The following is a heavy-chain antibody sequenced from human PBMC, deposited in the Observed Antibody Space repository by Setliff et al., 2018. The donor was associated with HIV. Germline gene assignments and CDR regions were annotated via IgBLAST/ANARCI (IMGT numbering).Heavy chain of an antibody. D-gene: IGHD3-22*01. CDR3: ARDLTMTYYYDSSGPEEFDY. J-gene: IGHJ4*02. CDR2: ISSSGSTI. V-gene: IGHV3-48*03. CDR1: GFTFSSYE. Sequence: GGSLRLSCAASGFTFSSYEMNWVRQAPGKGLEWVSYISSSGSTIYYADSVKGRFTISRDNAKNSLYLQMNSLRAEDTAVYYCARDLTMTYYYDSSGPEEFDYWGQGTLVTVSS.